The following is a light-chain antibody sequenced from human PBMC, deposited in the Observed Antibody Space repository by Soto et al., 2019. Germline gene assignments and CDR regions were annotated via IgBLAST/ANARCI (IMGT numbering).Light chain of an antibody. CDR2: DAS. Sequence: EIVMTQSPATLSVSPGERATLSCRASQSVSSYLAWYQQKPGLPPRLLIYDASTSATGIPDRFSGSGSGTDLHLTISSLQSADFAVYYCQQYSNWPPLYTFGRGTKLEIK. CDR3: QQYSNWPPLYT. V-gene: IGKV3-15*01. CDR1: QSVSSY. J-gene: IGKJ2*01.